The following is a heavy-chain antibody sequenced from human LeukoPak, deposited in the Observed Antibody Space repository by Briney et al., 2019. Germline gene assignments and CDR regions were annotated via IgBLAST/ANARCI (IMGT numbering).Heavy chain of an antibody. CDR3: AKESGYSYAVDY. CDR1: GFTFDDYA. CDR2: ISWNSGSI. V-gene: IGHV3-9*01. J-gene: IGHJ4*01. Sequence: GGSLRLSCAASGFTFDDYAMHWVRQAPGKGLEWVSGISWNSGSIGYADSVKGRFTISRDNAKNSLYLQMNSLRAEDTALYYCAKESGYSYAVDYWGHGTLVTVSS. D-gene: IGHD5-18*01.